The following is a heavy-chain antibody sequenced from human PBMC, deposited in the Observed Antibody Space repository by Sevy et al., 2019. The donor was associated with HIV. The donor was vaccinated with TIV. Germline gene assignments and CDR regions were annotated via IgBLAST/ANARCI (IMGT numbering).Heavy chain of an antibody. D-gene: IGHD2-15*01. J-gene: IGHJ5*02. CDR2: ITSSSSPI. CDR1: GFTFSTYT. V-gene: IGHV3-48*01. CDR3: ARDCGVGCCRGLDH. Sequence: GGSLRLSCAASGFTFSTYTMNWVRQAPGKGLESVSYITSSSSPIYYADSVKGRFTISRDNAKNSLYLQMNSLRAEDTAVYYCARDCGVGCCRGLDHWGQGTLVTVSS.